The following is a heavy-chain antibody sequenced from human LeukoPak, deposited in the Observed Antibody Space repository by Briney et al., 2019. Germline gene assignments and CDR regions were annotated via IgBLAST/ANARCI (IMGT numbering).Heavy chain of an antibody. CDR3: AREGGWNDFDY. Sequence: PGGSLRLSCEASGLTFSSYDMNWVRQAPGKGLEWVSYISSSGNLIHYADSVKGRFTFSRDNARNSLYPRMNSLRADDTAIYYCAREGGWNDFDYWGQGTLVTVSS. V-gene: IGHV3-48*03. CDR1: GLTFSSYD. D-gene: IGHD1-1*01. CDR2: ISSSGNLI. J-gene: IGHJ4*02.